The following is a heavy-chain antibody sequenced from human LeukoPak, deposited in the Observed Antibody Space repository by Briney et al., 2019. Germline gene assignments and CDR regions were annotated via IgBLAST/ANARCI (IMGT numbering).Heavy chain of an antibody. CDR2: MNEYATTR. D-gene: IGHD3-10*01. Sequence: GGSLRLSCAASGFMFNSFWMHWVRQARGKGLVGVSDMNEYATTRRYADSVKGRFTISRDNAKNTLYLQMNNLRAEDTAMYFCARGGVQPVDYWGQGTLVIVSS. CDR3: ARGGVQPVDY. CDR1: GFMFNSFW. J-gene: IGHJ4*02. V-gene: IGHV3-74*01.